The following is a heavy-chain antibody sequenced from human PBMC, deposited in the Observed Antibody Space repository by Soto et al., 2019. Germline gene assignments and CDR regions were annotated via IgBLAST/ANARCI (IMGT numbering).Heavy chain of an antibody. CDR3: ARESGSYADY. CDR2: INSDGSST. Sequence: EVQLVESGGGLVQPGGSLRLSCAASGFTFSSYWMHWVRQAPGKGLVWVSRINSDGSSTDYADSVKGRFTISRDNAKNTLYLQMNSLRAEDTAVYDGARESGSYADYWGQGTLVTVSS. D-gene: IGHD1-26*01. CDR1: GFTFSSYW. V-gene: IGHV3-74*01. J-gene: IGHJ4*02.